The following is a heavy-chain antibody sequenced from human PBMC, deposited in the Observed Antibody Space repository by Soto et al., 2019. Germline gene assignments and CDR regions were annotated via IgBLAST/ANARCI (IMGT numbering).Heavy chain of an antibody. D-gene: IGHD2-8*01. CDR1: GGSIDSSDFQ. CDR2: LSFSGRT. V-gene: IGHV4-30-4*01. J-gene: IGHJ5*02. Sequence: SETLSLTCNISGGSIDSSDFQWSWLRQPPGKGLEWIGFLSFSGRTNYNSSLRSRVTISADTSKTLFFLNLASVTAADTAVYYCARDHCNNGICYQRCFDPWGPGSLVTVSS. CDR3: ARDHCNNGICYQRCFDP.